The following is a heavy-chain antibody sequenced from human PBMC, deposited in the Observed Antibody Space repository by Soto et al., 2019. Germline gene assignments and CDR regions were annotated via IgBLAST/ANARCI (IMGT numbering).Heavy chain of an antibody. CDR3: ARGYYDRSGYFFEY. D-gene: IGHD3-22*01. Sequence: SLRLSCAASGFIFSDYSMNWVRQAPGKGLEWVSSISSTSSYIYYADSLKGRFTISRDNAKNSLYLQMNSLRVEDAAVYYCARGYYDRSGYFFEYWGQGTLVTVSS. CDR1: GFIFSDYS. V-gene: IGHV3-21*01. CDR2: ISSTSSYI. J-gene: IGHJ4*02.